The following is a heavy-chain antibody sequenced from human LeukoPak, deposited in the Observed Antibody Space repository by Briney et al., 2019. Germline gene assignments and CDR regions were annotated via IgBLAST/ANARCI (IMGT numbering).Heavy chain of an antibody. Sequence: GGSLRLSCAASGFTFSSYAMTWVRQAPGKGLEWVSGISYSGGSTDYADSVKGRFTISRDNSKNTLYLQMNSLRAEDTAVYYCARVDYTPYGDYVDYWGQGTLVTVSS. CDR2: ISYSGGST. CDR3: ARVDYTPYGDYVDY. J-gene: IGHJ4*02. CDR1: GFTFSSYA. V-gene: IGHV3-23*01. D-gene: IGHD4-17*01.